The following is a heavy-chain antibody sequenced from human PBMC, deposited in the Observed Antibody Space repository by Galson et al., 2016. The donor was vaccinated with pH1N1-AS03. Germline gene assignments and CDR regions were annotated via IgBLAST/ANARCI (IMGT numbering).Heavy chain of an antibody. CDR2: INWSSDTV. CDR3: ARSPGYCSAGSCSYQGYFDS. V-gene: IGHV3-9*01. Sequence: SLRLSCAGSGFTFDAYAIHWVRRAPGKGLEWVSGINWSSDTVDYTYSVRGRFSISRDNAKNSVYLQMNNLRGGDTALYYCARSPGYCSAGSCSYQGYFDSWGQGTLVTVSS. D-gene: IGHD2-15*01. J-gene: IGHJ4*02. CDR1: GFTFDAYA.